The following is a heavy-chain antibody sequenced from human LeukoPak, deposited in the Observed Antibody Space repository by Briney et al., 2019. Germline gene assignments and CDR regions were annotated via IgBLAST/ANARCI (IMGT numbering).Heavy chain of an antibody. V-gene: IGHV3-21*01. Sequence: PGGSPRLSCAASGFTFSSYSMNWVRQAPGKGLEWVSSISSSSSYIYYADSVKGRFTISRDNAKNSLYLQMNSLRAEDTAVYYCARLFGVEMATSLFDYWGQGTLVTVSS. CDR1: GFTFSSYS. CDR2: ISSSSSYI. CDR3: ARLFGVEMATSLFDY. D-gene: IGHD5-24*01. J-gene: IGHJ4*02.